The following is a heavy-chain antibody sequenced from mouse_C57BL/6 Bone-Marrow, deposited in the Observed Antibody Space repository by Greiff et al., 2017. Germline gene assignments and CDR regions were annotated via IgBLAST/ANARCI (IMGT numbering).Heavy chain of an antibody. CDR1: GFSLTSYG. CDR3: AKHELGLWFAY. V-gene: IGHV2-9*01. Sequence: VQLQQSGPGLVAPSQSLSITCPVSGFSLTSYGVDWVRQPPGKGLEWLGVLWGGGSTNYTSALMSRLSISKDNSKSQVFLKMNSLQTDDTAMYYCAKHELGLWFAYWGQGALVTVSA. J-gene: IGHJ3*01. D-gene: IGHD4-1*01. CDR2: LWGGGST.